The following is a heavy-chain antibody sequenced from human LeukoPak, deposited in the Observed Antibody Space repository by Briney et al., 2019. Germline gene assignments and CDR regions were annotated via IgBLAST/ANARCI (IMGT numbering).Heavy chain of an antibody. CDR2: INPSGGST. D-gene: IGHD1-26*01. J-gene: IGHJ5*02. V-gene: IGHV1-46*01. Sequence: ASVKVSCKASGYTFTSYYMHWVRQAPGQGLEWMGIINPSGGSTSYAQKFQGRVTMTRDTSTSTVYMELSSLRSEDTAVYYCAGSLDSGSLWYRFDPWGQGTLVTVSS. CDR1: GYTFTSYY. CDR3: AGSLDSGSLWYRFDP.